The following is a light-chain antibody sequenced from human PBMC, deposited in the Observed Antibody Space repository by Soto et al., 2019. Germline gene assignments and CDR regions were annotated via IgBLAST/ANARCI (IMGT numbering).Light chain of an antibody. CDR3: KQYGSSAWR. CDR2: GAS. V-gene: IGKV3-20*01. J-gene: IGKJ1*01. CDR1: QRVSRNY. Sequence: EIVLTQSPGTLSLSPGERATLSCMASQRVSRNYLAWYQQKPGQAPRLLIYGASSRATGIPDRFSGSVSGPEFALTISSLEAKDFAVYDGKQYGSSAWRCGQGTKVEIK.